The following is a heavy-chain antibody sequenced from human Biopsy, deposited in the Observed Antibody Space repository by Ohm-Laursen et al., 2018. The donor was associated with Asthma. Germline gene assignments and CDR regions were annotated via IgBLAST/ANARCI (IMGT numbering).Heavy chain of an antibody. J-gene: IGHJ4*02. CDR1: GFVCRSFG. CDR3: AKWRGYSGHDNDY. CDR2: ISYDGNHK. V-gene: IGHV3-30*18. Sequence: SLRLSCAATGFVCRSFGMHWDRRAPGKGLEWVAVISYDGNHKFYEDSVKGRFTISRDNSKKTLYLQMNSLRTEDTAVYYCAKWRGYSGHDNDYWGQGTLVIVSS. D-gene: IGHD5-12*01.